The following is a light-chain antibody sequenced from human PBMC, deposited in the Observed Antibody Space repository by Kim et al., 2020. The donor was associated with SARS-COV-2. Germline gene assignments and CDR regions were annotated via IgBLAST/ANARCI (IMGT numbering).Light chain of an antibody. CDR1: SGHSNDG. V-gene: IGLV4-69*01. CDR3: QTWGTGTWV. CDR2: VNSDGSH. J-gene: IGLJ3*02. Sequence: QPVLTQSPSASASLGASVTITCTLSSGHSNDGITWLQQQPEKGPRFWMRVNSDGSHSKGDGFPDRFSGSRSGAERYLTIASLQSDDEADYYFQTWGTGTWVFGGGTQLSAL.